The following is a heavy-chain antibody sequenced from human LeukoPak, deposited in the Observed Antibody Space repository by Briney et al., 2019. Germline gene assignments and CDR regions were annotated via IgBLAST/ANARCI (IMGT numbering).Heavy chain of an antibody. J-gene: IGHJ3*02. CDR1: GGSFSGYY. D-gene: IGHD3-10*01. CDR3: ARSYGSGSI. V-gene: IGHV4-34*12. Sequence: PSETLSLTRVVYGGSFSGYYWSWIRQPPGKGLEWIGEILHSGSTNYNPSLKSRVIISVDTSKNQFSLKLTSVTAADTAMYYCARSYGSGSIWGQGTMVTVSS. CDR2: ILHSGST.